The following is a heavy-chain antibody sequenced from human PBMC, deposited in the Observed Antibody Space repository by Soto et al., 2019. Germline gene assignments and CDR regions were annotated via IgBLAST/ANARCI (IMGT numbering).Heavy chain of an antibody. V-gene: IGHV1-18*01. Sequence: QVQLVQSGAEVKKPGASVKVSCKASGYTFTSYGISWVRQAPGQGLEWMGWISAYNGNTKYAQKLQGRVTMTTETSTRKAYMEVRSLRSNDTAVYYCARDIAVGLVDYWGQGTMVTVYS. CDR3: ARDIAVGLVDY. D-gene: IGHD6-19*01. J-gene: IGHJ4*02. CDR2: ISAYNGNT. CDR1: GYTFTSYG.